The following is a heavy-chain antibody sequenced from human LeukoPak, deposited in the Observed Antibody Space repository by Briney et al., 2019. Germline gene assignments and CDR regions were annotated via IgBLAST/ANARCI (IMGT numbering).Heavy chain of an antibody. D-gene: IGHD1-1*01. CDR1: GFSIYTYT. V-gene: IGHV3-23*01. J-gene: IGHJ4*02. CDR3: AKGLERESRLDS. Sequence: GQSLRLSCDASGFSIYTYTMYWVRQAPGQGLEWVSGIRNSDGMTYYADSVRGRFTISTDNSKNTLYLQMNSLRTEDTALYYCAKGLERESRLDSWGQGTLVTVSS. CDR2: IRNSDGMT.